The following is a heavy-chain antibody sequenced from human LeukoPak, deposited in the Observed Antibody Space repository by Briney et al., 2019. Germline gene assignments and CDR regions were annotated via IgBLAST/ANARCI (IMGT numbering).Heavy chain of an antibody. J-gene: IGHJ3*02. V-gene: IGHV3-23*01. D-gene: IGHD3-9*01. CDR2: ISGSGDNT. CDR3: AKGTQVSYPYSDILTGSHDAFDI. Sequence: GGSLRLSCTASGFTFSSFAMSWVRQAPGKGLELVSAISGSGDNTYYADSVKGRFTISRDNSRNTLYLQMNSLRAEDTAVYYCAKGTQVSYPYSDILTGSHDAFDIWGQGTMVTVSS. CDR1: GFTFSSFA.